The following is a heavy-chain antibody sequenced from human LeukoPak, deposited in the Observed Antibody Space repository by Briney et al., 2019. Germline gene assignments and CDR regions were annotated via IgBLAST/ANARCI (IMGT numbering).Heavy chain of an antibody. Sequence: GGSLRLSCAASGFSFRSHGMHWVRQAPGKGLEWVSYISSSGSTIYYADSVKGRFTISRDNAQNSLYLQMNSLRDEDTAVYYCARGRYTSGTSCYLDYWGQGTLVTVSS. V-gene: IGHV3-48*02. CDR1: GFSFRSHG. CDR3: ARGRYTSGTSCYLDY. CDR2: ISSSGSTI. J-gene: IGHJ4*02. D-gene: IGHD2-2*01.